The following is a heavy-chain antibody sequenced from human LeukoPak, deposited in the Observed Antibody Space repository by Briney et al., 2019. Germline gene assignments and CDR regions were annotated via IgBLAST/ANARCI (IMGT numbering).Heavy chain of an antibody. Sequence: SSQTLSLTCTVSGGSISSGDYYWSWIRQPPGKGLEWIGYIYYSGSTYYNPSLKSRVTISVDTSKNQFSLKLSSVTAADTAVYYCAMRYCTNGVCYYDYWGQGTLVTVS. CDR1: GGSISSGDYY. CDR3: AMRYCTNGVCYYDY. V-gene: IGHV4-30-4*08. D-gene: IGHD2-8*01. CDR2: IYYSGST. J-gene: IGHJ4*02.